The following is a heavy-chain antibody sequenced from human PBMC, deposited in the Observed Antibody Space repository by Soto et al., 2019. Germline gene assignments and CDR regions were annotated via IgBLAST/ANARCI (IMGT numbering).Heavy chain of an antibody. V-gene: IGHV3-49*04. CDR3: TRNPATVTITRWFDP. CDR1: GFTFGDYA. CDR2: IRSKAYGGTT. J-gene: IGHJ5*02. Sequence: GGSLRLSCTASGFTFGDYAMSWVRQAPGKGLEWVGFIRSKAYGGTTEYAASVKGRFTISRDDSKSIAYLQMNSLKTEDTAVYYCTRNPATVTITRWFDPWGQGTLVTVSS. D-gene: IGHD4-4*01.